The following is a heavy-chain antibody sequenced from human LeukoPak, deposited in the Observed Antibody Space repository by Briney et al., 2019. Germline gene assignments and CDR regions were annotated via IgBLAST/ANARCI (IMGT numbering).Heavy chain of an antibody. V-gene: IGHV3-11*05. CDR3: ARAMVRGVNGFDI. CDR2: ISSSSSYT. J-gene: IGHJ3*02. CDR1: GFTFSDYY. D-gene: IGHD3-10*01. Sequence: PGGSLRLSCAASGFTFSDYYMSWIRQAPEKGLEGVSYISSSSSYTKYADSVKGRFTISRDNAKNSLFLQMNSLRAEDTAVYYCARAMVRGVNGFDIWGQGTMVTVSS.